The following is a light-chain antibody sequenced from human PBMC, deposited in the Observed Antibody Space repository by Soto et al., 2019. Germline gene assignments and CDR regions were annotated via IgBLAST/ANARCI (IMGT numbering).Light chain of an antibody. Sequence: QSALTQPASVSGSPGQSIAISCTGTSSDVGGYNYVSWYQHHPGKAPKLMIYDVSNRPSGVSNRFSGSKSGNTASLTISGLQAEDEADYYCSSYTSNNTVIFVGGTKVTVL. V-gene: IGLV2-14*03. CDR2: DVS. J-gene: IGLJ2*01. CDR3: SSYTSNNTVI. CDR1: SSDVGGYNY.